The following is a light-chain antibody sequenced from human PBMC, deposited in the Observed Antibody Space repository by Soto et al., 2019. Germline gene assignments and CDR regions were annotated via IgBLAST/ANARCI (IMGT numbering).Light chain of an antibody. V-gene: IGKV1-5*01. Sequence: DIQMTQSPSSLSASVGDTITITCRASQSIRGYLNWYQEKPGEAPKLLIYDASSLKSGVPARFSGSGSGTEFTLTISSLQPDDFATYYCQQYNTYSTFGQGTRLEIK. CDR3: QQYNTYST. CDR1: QSIRGY. J-gene: IGKJ5*01. CDR2: DAS.